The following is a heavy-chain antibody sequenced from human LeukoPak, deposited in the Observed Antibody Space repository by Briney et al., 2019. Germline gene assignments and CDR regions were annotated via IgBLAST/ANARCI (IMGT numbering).Heavy chain of an antibody. V-gene: IGHV3-74*01. Sequence: PGGSLRLSCAASGFTFSSYWMHWVRQAPGKGLEWVSRIDSDGSSTIYADSVKGRFTISRDNAENTLSLQMNSLRAEDTALYYCARSGAPTPDYWGQGTLVIVSS. J-gene: IGHJ4*02. CDR1: GFTFSSYW. CDR2: IDSDGSST. D-gene: IGHD2-15*01. CDR3: ARSGAPTPDY.